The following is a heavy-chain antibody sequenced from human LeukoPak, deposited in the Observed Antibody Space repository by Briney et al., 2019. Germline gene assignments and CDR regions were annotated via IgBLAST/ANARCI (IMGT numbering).Heavy chain of an antibody. D-gene: IGHD3-16*01. CDR2: IYTSGST. CDR3: ARGVLLGMPNYVPDEGYFDY. CDR1: GGSISSYY. V-gene: IGHV4-4*07. J-gene: IGHJ4*02. Sequence: PSETLSLTCTVSGGSISSYYWSWIRQPAGKGLEWIGRIYTSGSTNYNPSLKSRVTMSVDTSKNQFSLKLSSVTAADTAVYYCARGVLLGMPNYVPDEGYFDYWGQGTLVTVSS.